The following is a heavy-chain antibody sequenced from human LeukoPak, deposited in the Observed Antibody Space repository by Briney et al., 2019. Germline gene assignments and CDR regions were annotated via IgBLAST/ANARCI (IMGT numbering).Heavy chain of an antibody. CDR3: ARAYSSGWYGSTDY. V-gene: IGHV1-2*02. D-gene: IGHD6-19*01. J-gene: IGHJ4*02. CDR1: GYTFIDYY. CDR2: VDPKSGGT. Sequence: ASVKVSCKASGYTFIDYYMHWVRPAPGQGLEWMGWVDPKSGGTSYAQKFQDRVAMIRDTSISTAYMELTRLTPDDTAVYYCARAYSSGWYGSTDYWGQGTLVTVSS.